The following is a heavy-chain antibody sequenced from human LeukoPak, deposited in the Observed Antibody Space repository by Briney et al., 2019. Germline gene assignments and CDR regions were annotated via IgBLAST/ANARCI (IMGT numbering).Heavy chain of an antibody. D-gene: IGHD7-27*01. V-gene: IGHV3-21*01. CDR3: ATYGTNWGYYFDS. J-gene: IGHJ4*02. CDR2: ISSDSNHI. Sequence: GGSLRLSCAASGFTFSTYSMNWVRQAPGKGLEWVPSISSDSNHIYYADSVQGRFTISRENAKKSLYLQMNSLRAEDTAVYYCATYGTNWGYYFDSWGQGTLVTVSS. CDR1: GFTFSTYS.